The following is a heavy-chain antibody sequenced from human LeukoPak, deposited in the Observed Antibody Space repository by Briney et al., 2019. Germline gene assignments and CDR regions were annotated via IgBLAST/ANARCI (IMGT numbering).Heavy chain of an antibody. D-gene: IGHD6-25*01. CDR3: AKPLVGYSSANDAFDI. Sequence: PGGSLRLSCAASGFTFSSYAMSWVRQAPGKGLEWVSAISGSGGSTYYADSVKGRFTISSDNSKNTLYLQMNSLRAEDTAVYYCAKPLVGYSSANDAFDIWGQGTMVTVSS. J-gene: IGHJ3*02. CDR1: GFTFSSYA. CDR2: ISGSGGST. V-gene: IGHV3-23*01.